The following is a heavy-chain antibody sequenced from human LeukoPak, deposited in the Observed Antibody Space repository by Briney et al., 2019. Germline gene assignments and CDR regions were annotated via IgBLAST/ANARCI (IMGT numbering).Heavy chain of an antibody. D-gene: IGHD3-22*01. J-gene: IGHJ3*02. Sequence: PGGSLRLSCAASGFTFSSYAMSWVRQAPGKGLEWVSAISGSGGSTYYADSVKGRFTISRDNSKNTLYLQMNSLRAEDTAVYYCAKVLGITMIAPLGGGAFDIWGQGTMVTVSS. CDR2: ISGSGGST. CDR1: GFTFSSYA. V-gene: IGHV3-23*01. CDR3: AKVLGITMIAPLGGGAFDI.